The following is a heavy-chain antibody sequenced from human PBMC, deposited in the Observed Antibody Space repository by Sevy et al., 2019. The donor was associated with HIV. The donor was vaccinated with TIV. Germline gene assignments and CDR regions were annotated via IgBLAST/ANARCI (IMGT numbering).Heavy chain of an antibody. CDR2: IYYSGST. CDR1: GGSISSYY. CDR3: ARVRGSIAARPGFDY. Sequence: SETLSLTCTVSGGSISSYYWSWIRQPPGKGLEWIGYIYYSGSTNYNPSLKSRVTISVDTSKNQFSLKLSSVTAADTAVYYCARVRGSIAARPGFDYWGQGTLVIVSS. D-gene: IGHD6-6*01. V-gene: IGHV4-59*01. J-gene: IGHJ4*02.